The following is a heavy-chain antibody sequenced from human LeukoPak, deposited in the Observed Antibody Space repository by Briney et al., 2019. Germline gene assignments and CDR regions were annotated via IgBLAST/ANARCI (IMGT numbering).Heavy chain of an antibody. V-gene: IGHV3-23*01. CDR3: ANDPGQAVVPRRFDY. J-gene: IGHJ4*02. CDR2: IDFPGGRT. CDR1: GFAFSTFA. Sequence: GGSLRLSCAASGFAFSTFAMSSGRQAPGKGLERDATIDFPGGRTYSADPVRGRFTISRDNAKNTLYLQMNSLRPDDTAIYYCANDPGQAVVPRRFDYWGQGTLVTVSS. D-gene: IGHD2-2*01.